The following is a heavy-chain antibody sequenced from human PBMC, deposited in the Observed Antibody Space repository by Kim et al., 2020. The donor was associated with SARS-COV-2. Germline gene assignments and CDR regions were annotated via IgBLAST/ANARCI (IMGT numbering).Heavy chain of an antibody. CDR3: ASGVGGSYYGY. V-gene: IGHV1-69*01. Sequence: NYAQKYTGRVTITADESTRTAYMELSSLRSEDTAVYYCASGVGGSYYGYWGQGTLVTVSS. D-gene: IGHD1-26*01. J-gene: IGHJ4*02.